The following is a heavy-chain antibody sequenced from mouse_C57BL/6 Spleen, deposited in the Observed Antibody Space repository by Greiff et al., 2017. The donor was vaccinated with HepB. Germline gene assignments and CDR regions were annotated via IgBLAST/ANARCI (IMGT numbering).Heavy chain of an antibody. CDR3: ARGRIYYGNLFAY. CDR1: GFTFSDYG. V-gene: IGHV5-17*01. J-gene: IGHJ3*01. D-gene: IGHD2-1*01. Sequence: EVQGVESGGGLVKPGGSLKLSCAASGFTFSDYGMHWVRQAPEKGLEWVAYISSGSSTIYYADTVKGRFTISRDNAKNTLFLQMTSLRSEDTAMYYCARGRIYYGNLFAYWGQGTLVTVSA. CDR2: ISSGSSTI.